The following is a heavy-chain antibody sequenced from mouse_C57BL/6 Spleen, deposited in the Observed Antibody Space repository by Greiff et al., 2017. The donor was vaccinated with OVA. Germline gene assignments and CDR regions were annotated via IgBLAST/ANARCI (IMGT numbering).Heavy chain of an antibody. Sequence: QVQLKQSGPGLVAPSQSLSITCTVSGFSLTSYGVDWVRQSPGKGLEWLGVIWGVGSTNYNSALKSRLSISKDNSKSQVFLKMNSLQTDDTAMYYCASSRDTTAPFAYWGQGTLVTVSA. D-gene: IGHD1-2*01. J-gene: IGHJ3*01. V-gene: IGHV2-6*01. CDR2: IWGVGST. CDR3: ASSRDTTAPFAY. CDR1: GFSLTSYG.